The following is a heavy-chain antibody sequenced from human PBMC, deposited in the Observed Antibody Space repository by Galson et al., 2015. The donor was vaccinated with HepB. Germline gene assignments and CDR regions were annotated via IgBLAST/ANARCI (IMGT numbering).Heavy chain of an antibody. CDR2: IDWDDDK. CDR1: GFSLSTSGVC. V-gene: IGHV2-70*11. Sequence: PALVKPPQTLTLTCTFSGFSLSTSGVCVSWIRQPPGKALEWLARIDWDDDKYYSSSLKTRLTISEDTSKNQVVLTMTNMDPVDTATYYCARIRNGGRGYSYADWGQGTLVTVSS. D-gene: IGHD5-18*01. J-gene: IGHJ4*02. CDR3: ARIRNGGRGYSYAD.